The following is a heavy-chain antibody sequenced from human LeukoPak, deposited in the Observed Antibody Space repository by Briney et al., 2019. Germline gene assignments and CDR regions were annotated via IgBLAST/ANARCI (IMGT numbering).Heavy chain of an antibody. CDR3: AKGDGSGSFLIDY. CDR2: ISSDGSRK. J-gene: IGHJ4*02. Sequence: HPGGSLRLSCVASGFTFSSKSLHWVRQPPGRGLEWVSFISSDGSRKYYGDFVEGRFTVSRDNSMHTLYLQVDTLRAEDTAMYYCAKGDGSGSFLIDYWGQGTLVTVSS. D-gene: IGHD3-10*01. CDR1: GFTFSSKS. V-gene: IGHV3-30-3*01.